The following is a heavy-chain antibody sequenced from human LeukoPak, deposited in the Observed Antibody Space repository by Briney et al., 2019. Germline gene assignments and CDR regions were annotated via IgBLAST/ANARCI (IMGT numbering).Heavy chain of an antibody. CDR1: GGSISSGTYY. CDR3: ARHSYSNYDFDY. Sequence: SETLSLTCTVSGGSISSGTYYWGWIRQPPGEGLEWIGSFYYSGSTYFNLSLKSRVTISVDTSKSQFSLKLTSVTAADTAVYYCARHSYSNYDFDYWGQGTLVTVSS. V-gene: IGHV4-39*01. CDR2: FYYSGST. D-gene: IGHD4-11*01. J-gene: IGHJ4*02.